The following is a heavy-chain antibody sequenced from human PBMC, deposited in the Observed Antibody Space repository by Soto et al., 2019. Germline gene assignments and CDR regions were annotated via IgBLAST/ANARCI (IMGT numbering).Heavy chain of an antibody. V-gene: IGHV5-10-1*01. CDR1: AYSFTSYW. J-gene: IGHJ6*01. D-gene: IGHD4-17*01. Sequence: ESLKISCKGSAYSFTSYWISWVSKMPGKVLEWMGRIDPSDSYTDYSPSFQRHVTISADKSICTAYLPWSSLKASDTAMYYCARDPDYRGNYNYGMDVWGKGNRVIVSS. CDR3: ARDPDYRGNYNYGMDV. CDR2: IDPSDSYT.